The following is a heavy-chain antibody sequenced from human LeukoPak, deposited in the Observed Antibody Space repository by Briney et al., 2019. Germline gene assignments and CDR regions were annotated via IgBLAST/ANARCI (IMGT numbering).Heavy chain of an antibody. D-gene: IGHD3-3*01. CDR3: ARATMYYDFWSGYYLLDY. CDR1: GFTFSSYG. CDR2: IKQDGSEK. Sequence: AGGSLRLSCAASGFTFSSYGMHWVRQAPGKGLEWVANIKQDGSEKYYVDSVKGRFTISRDNAKNSLYLQMNSLRAEDTAVYYCARATMYYDFWSGYYLLDYWGQGTLVTVSS. V-gene: IGHV3-7*03. J-gene: IGHJ4*02.